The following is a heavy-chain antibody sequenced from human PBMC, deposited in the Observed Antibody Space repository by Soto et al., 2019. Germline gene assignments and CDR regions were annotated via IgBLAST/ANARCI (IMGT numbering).Heavy chain of an antibody. CDR1: GFTFSDYY. D-gene: IGHD3-22*01. Sequence: GGALRLSCAASGFTFSDYYMSWIRQAPGKGLEWLSYISSSATYAIYADSVKGRFTLSRDNAKNSLYLQMNSLRAEDTAVYYCARNDSSGYLDSWGQGTLVTVSS. CDR3: ARNDSSGYLDS. CDR2: ISSSATYA. V-gene: IGHV3-11*06. J-gene: IGHJ4*02.